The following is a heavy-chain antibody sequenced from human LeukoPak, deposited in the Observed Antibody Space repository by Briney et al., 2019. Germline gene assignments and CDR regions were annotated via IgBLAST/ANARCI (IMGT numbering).Heavy chain of an antibody. V-gene: IGHV4-4*07. J-gene: IGHJ6*02. CDR2: IYTSGST. D-gene: IGHD3-10*01. CDR1: GDSISSYY. Sequence: SETLSLTCTVSGDSISSYYWSWIRQPAGKGLEWIGRIYTSGSTNYNPSLKSRVTMSVDTSKNQFSLELSSVTAADTAVYYCARGGLLWFGELLYHYGMDVWGQGTTVTVSS. CDR3: ARGGLLWFGELLYHYGMDV.